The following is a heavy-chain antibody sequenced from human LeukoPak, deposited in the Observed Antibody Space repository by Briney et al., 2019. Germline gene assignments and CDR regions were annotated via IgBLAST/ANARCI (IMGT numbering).Heavy chain of an antibody. J-gene: IGHJ4*02. CDR3: ARLGGITMTVDY. CDR2: IYYSGST. D-gene: IGHD3-22*01. CDR1: GGSISSYY. V-gene: IGHV4-59*01. Sequence: PSETLSLTCTVSGGSISSYYWSWIRQPPGKGLEWIGYIYYSGSTNYNPSLKSRVTISIDTSKNQFSLKLSSVTAADTAVYYCARLGGITMTVDYWGQGTLVTVSS.